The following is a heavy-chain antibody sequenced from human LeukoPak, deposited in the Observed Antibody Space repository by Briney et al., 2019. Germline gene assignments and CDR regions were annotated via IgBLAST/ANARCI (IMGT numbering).Heavy chain of an antibody. CDR3: AKTVTGPDAFDI. V-gene: IGHV3-23*01. D-gene: IGHD4-23*01. Sequence: GGSLRLSCAASGFTFSNYAMTWVRQAPGKGLEWVSGISGSGDNTYYADSVKGRFTISRDNSKNTLYLQMNSLRAEDTAVYYCAKTVTGPDAFDIWGQGTTVTVSS. J-gene: IGHJ3*02. CDR1: GFTFSNYA. CDR2: ISGSGDNT.